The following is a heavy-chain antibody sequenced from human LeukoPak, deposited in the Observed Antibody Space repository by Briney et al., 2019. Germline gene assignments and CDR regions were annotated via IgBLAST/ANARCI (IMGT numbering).Heavy chain of an antibody. CDR1: GGSISSYY. J-gene: IGHJ4*02. D-gene: IGHD6-19*01. CDR3: ARDRGSGWYLLDY. Sequence: SETLSLTCTVSGGSISSYYWSWIRQPPGKGLEWIGYIHYSGSTIYNPSLKSRVTISVDTSKIQFTLMLSAVTAADTAVYDCARDRGSGWYLLDYWGQGTLVTVSS. CDR2: IHYSGST. V-gene: IGHV4-59*01.